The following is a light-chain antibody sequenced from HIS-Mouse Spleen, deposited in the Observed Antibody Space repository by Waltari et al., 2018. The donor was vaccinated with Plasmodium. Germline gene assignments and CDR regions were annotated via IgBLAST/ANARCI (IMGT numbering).Light chain of an antibody. CDR2: DAS. V-gene: IGKV3-11*01. CDR1: QRVSSY. Sequence: EIVLTQSPATLSLSPAERATLSCRASQRVSSYLAWYQQKPGQAPRLLIYDASNRATGIPARFSGSGSGTDFTLTISSLEPEDFAVYYCQQRSNWPPTFGQGTRLEIK. J-gene: IGKJ5*01. CDR3: QQRSNWPPT.